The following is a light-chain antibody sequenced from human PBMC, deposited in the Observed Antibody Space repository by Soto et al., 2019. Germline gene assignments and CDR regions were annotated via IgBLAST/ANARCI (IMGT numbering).Light chain of an antibody. CDR3: QQYSDWPGA. J-gene: IGKJ1*01. Sequence: ETVMTQSPATLSVSPGERATLSCRATQSVRTKIAWYQLKLGQAPRLLIYGASTRATGIPARFSGSGSGTEFTLTISSLQSEDFAVYYCQQYSDWPGAFGQGTKVEIK. CDR2: GAS. CDR1: QSVRTK. V-gene: IGKV3-15*01.